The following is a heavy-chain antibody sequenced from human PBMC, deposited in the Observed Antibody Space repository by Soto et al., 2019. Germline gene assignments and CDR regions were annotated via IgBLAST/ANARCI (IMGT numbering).Heavy chain of an antibody. CDR2: ITPLFGTP. CDR1: GGTFNKYA. CDR3: ARQFDYDTSGYYYAY. Sequence: SVKVSCKASGGTFNKYAIDWVRQAPGQGLEWMGGITPLFGTPNYAQRFQGRVTISADEVTSTAYTELRSLRSDDTGVYYCARQFDYDTSGYYYAYWGQGTLVTVSS. V-gene: IGHV1-69*13. D-gene: IGHD3-22*01. J-gene: IGHJ4*02.